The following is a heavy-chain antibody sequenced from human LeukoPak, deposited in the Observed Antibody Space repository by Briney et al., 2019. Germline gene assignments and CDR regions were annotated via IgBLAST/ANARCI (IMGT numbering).Heavy chain of an antibody. D-gene: IGHD1-26*01. J-gene: IGHJ6*02. CDR2: ISWNSGSI. V-gene: IGHV3-9*01. CDR3: AKDISSVGATPLKYYYYYYGMDV. Sequence: GGSLRLSCAASGFTFSSYAMSWVRQAPGKGLEWVSGISWNSGSIGYADSVKGRFTISRDNAKNSLYLQMNSLRAEDTALYYCAKDISSVGATPLKYYYYYYGMDVWGQGTTVTVSS. CDR1: GFTFSSYA.